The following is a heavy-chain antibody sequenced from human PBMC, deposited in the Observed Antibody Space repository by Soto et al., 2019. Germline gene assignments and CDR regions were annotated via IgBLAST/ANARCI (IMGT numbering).Heavy chain of an antibody. J-gene: IGHJ6*02. D-gene: IGHD2-2*01. CDR2: ISGSGGST. CDR3: AKDLRSSTYYYGMDV. V-gene: IGHV3-23*01. CDR1: GFTFSSYA. Sequence: GGSLRLSCATSGFTFSSYALSRVRQAPGKGLEWVSGISGSGGSTYYADSVKGRFTISRDNSKNTLYLQMNSLRAEDTAVYYCAKDLRSSTYYYGMDVWGQETTVTVSS.